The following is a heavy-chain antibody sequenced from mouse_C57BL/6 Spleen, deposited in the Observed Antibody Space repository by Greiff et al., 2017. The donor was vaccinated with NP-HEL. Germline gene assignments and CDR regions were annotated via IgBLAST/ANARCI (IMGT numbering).Heavy chain of an antibody. V-gene: IGHV1-81*01. CDR1: GYTFTSYG. CDR2: IYPRSGNT. Sequence: QVQLQQSGAELARPGASVKLSCKASGYTFTSYGISWVKQRTGQGLEWIGEIYPRSGNTYYNEKFKGKATLTADKSSSTAYMELRSLTSEDSAVYFCAREGSSSGYKAYAMDYWGQGTSVTVSS. D-gene: IGHD3-2*02. CDR3: AREGSSSGYKAYAMDY. J-gene: IGHJ4*01.